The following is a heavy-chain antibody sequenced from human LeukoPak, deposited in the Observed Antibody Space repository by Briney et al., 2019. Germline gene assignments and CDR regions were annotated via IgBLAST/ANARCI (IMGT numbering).Heavy chain of an antibody. D-gene: IGHD3-22*01. V-gene: IGHV3-30-3*01. CDR3: ARDFSGYDAFDI. J-gene: IGHJ3*02. Sequence: PGGSLRLSCAASGFTFSSYAMHWVRQAPGKGLEWVAVKSYDGSNKYYADSVKGRFTISRDNSKNTLYLQMNSLRAEDTAVYYCARDFSGYDAFDIWGQGTMVTVSS. CDR1: GFTFSSYA. CDR2: KSYDGSNK.